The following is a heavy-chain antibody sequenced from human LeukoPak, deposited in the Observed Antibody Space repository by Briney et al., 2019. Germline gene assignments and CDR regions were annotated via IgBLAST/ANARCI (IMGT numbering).Heavy chain of an antibody. CDR2: IIPIFGTA. D-gene: IGHD2-15*01. V-gene: IGHV1-69*13. CDR1: GGTFSSYA. J-gene: IGHJ4*02. Sequence: GASVKVSCKASGGTFSSYAISWVRQAPGQGLEWMGGIIPIFGTANYAQKFQGRVTITADESTSTAYMELSSLRSEDTAVYYCARGDEEGGIPGGFDYWGQGTLVTVSS. CDR3: ARGDEEGGIPGGFDY.